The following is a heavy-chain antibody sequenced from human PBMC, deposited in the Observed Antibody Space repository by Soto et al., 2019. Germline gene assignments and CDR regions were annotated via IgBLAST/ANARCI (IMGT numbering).Heavy chain of an antibody. CDR1: GDSISSGNYR. Sequence: SETLSLTCTVSGDSISSGNYRWGWVRQTPGKGLEWIGNIYSTGTTYYNPSLKSRATISGDTSKNQFSLKLSIVTAADTAVYYCTSRLWYGYAMDVWGQGTAVT. CDR2: IYSTGTT. V-gene: IGHV4-39*01. J-gene: IGHJ6*02. CDR3: TSRLWYGYAMDV. D-gene: IGHD3-10*01.